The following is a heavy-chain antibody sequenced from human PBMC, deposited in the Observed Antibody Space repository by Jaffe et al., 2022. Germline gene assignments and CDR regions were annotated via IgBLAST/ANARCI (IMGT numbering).Heavy chain of an antibody. CDR3: ARPGDYDFWSGYYMGYFDY. CDR1: GGTFSSYA. V-gene: IGHV1-69*01. CDR2: IIPIFGTA. D-gene: IGHD3-3*01. Sequence: QVQLVQSGAEVKKPGSSVKVSCKASGGTFSSYAISWVRQAPGQGLEWMGGIIPIFGTANYAQKFQGRVTITADESTSTAYMELSSLRSEDTAVYYCARPGDYDFWSGYYMGYFDYWGQGTLVTVSS. J-gene: IGHJ4*02.